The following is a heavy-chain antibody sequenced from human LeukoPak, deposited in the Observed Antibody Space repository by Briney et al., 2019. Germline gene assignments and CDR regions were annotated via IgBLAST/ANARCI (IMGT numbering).Heavy chain of an antibody. Sequence: PSETLSLTCAVSGYSISSGYYWSWIRQPPGKGLEWIGEINHSGSTNYNPSLKSRVTISVDTSKNQFSLKLSSVTAADTAVYYCARTKLGYCSSTSCRYYYYYMDVWGKGTTVTVSS. CDR3: ARTKLGYCSSTSCRYYYYYMDV. CDR1: GYSISSGYY. D-gene: IGHD2-2*01. J-gene: IGHJ6*03. V-gene: IGHV4-34*01. CDR2: INHSGST.